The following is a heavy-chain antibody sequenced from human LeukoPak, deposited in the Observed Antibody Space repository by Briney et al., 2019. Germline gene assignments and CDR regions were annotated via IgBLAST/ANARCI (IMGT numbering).Heavy chain of an antibody. CDR3: ARSEGHCSDGACYAQKVIDH. D-gene: IGHD2-15*01. J-gene: IGHJ4*02. CDR2: IYPGDFDT. V-gene: IGHV5-51*01. CDR1: GYTFTTYW. Sequence: GESLKISCKGSGYTFTTYWIGWVRQMPRKGLEWMGIIYPGDFDTRYSPSFQGQVTISVDKSINTAYLQWRSLKASDTAMYYCARSEGHCSDGACYAQKVIDHWGQGTLVTVSS.